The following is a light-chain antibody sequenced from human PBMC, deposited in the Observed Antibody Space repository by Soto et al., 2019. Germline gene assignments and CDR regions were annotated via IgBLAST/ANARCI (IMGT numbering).Light chain of an antibody. V-gene: IGKV3-15*01. Sequence: EIVMTQSPATLSVSPGDRAALSCRASQSVGSNLAWYQQKPGQAPRPLLYGASTRPNGTPARFSGSGSGTEFTLTIISLQSEDFAIYFCQQYNNWPPDRTFGQGTNVEIK. J-gene: IGKJ1*01. CDR2: GAS. CDR3: QQYNNWPPDRT. CDR1: QSVGSN.